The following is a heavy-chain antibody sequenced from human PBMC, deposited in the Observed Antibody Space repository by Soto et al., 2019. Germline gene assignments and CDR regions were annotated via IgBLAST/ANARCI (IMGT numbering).Heavy chain of an antibody. CDR3: ARETDYDLLTGPSRGGDDYYYYGMDV. D-gene: IGHD3-9*01. CDR2: IWYDGSNK. J-gene: IGHJ6*02. V-gene: IGHV3-33*01. CDR1: GFTFSSYG. Sequence: QVQLVESGGGVVQPGRSLRLSCAASGFTFSSYGMHWVRQAPGKGLEWVAVIWYDGSNKYYADSVKGRFTISRDNSKHTLYLQMNSLRAEDTAVYYCARETDYDLLTGPSRGGDDYYYYGMDVWGQGTTVTVSS.